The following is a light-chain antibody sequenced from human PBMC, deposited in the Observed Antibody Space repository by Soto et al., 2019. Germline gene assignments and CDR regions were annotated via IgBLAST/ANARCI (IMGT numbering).Light chain of an antibody. Sequence: DIVMTQSPDSLAVYLGERATINCKYSQSVLYSSNNKNYLAWYQQKPGQPPKLLIYWASTRESGVPDRFSGSGSGTDFTLTISSRQAEDVAVYYCQQYYSTPKTFGQGTKVEIK. CDR3: QQYYSTPKT. CDR1: QSVLYSSNNKNY. CDR2: WAS. V-gene: IGKV4-1*01. J-gene: IGKJ1*01.